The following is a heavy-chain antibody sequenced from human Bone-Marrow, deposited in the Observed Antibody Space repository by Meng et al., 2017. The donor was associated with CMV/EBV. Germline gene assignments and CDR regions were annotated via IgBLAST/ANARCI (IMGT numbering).Heavy chain of an antibody. CDR2: ISAYNGQK. CDR3: ARDAGTIAVSGIGDY. CDR1: GYSFTDFG. V-gene: IGHV1-18*01. D-gene: IGHD6-19*01. J-gene: IGHJ4*02. Sequence: ASVKVSCKASGYSFTDFGVSWVRQAPGQGLEWMGWISAYNGQKNYAQKFQGRVTMTTDTSTNTAYMDLRSLRSDDTAVYYCARDAGTIAVSGIGDYWGQGTLVTVSS.